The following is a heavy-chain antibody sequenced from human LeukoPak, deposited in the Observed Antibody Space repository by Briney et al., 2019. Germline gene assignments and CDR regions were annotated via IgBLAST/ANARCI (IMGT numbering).Heavy chain of an antibody. J-gene: IGHJ4*02. Sequence: GRSLRLSCAASGFTFSSHGMHWVRQAPGKGLEWVAVISYDGSNKYYADSVKGRFTISRDNSKNTLYLQMNSLRAEDTAVYYCAKAYPRWLPQLDWYYFDYWGQGTLVTVSS. D-gene: IGHD5-24*01. CDR3: AKAYPRWLPQLDWYYFDY. CDR1: GFTFSSHG. V-gene: IGHV3-30*18. CDR2: ISYDGSNK.